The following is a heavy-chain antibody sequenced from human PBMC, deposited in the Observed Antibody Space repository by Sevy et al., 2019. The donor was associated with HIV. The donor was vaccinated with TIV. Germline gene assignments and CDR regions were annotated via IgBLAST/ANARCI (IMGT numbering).Heavy chain of an antibody. CDR2: MKEDGSEK. J-gene: IGHJ4*02. CDR3: VREGVGAYSYSLGS. Sequence: GGSLRLSCAASGFTFSTYWMSWVRQAPGKGLEWVATMKEDGSEKDYVDSVKGRFTISRDNAKNSLYLQKNSLGGEDTAVYYCVREGVGAYSYSLGSWGQGTLVTVSS. V-gene: IGHV3-7*01. CDR1: GFTFSTYW. D-gene: IGHD5-18*01.